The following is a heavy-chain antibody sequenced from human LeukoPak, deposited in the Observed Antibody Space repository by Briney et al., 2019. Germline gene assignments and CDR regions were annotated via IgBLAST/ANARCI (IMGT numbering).Heavy chain of an antibody. Sequence: PSETLSLTCTVSGGSISSGDYYWNWIRQPAGKGLEWIGRIYTSGTTNYNPSLKSRVTISLDTSKNQFSLKLSSVTAADTAVYYCASIYYYDSALFDPWGQGTLVTVSS. CDR1: GGSISSGDYY. V-gene: IGHV4-61*02. CDR2: IYTSGTT. CDR3: ASIYYYDSALFDP. J-gene: IGHJ5*02. D-gene: IGHD3-22*01.